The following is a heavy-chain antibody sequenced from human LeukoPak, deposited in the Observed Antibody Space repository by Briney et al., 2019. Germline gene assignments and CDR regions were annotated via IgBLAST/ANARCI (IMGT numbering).Heavy chain of an antibody. D-gene: IGHD5-12*01. V-gene: IGHV1-69*13. CDR3: ARGGYSGYDYRGYYSYYYMDV. CDR2: INPIFGTA. Sequence: SVKVSCKASGGTFSSYAISWVRQAPGQGLEWMGGINPIFGTANYAQKFQGRVTITADEYTSTAYMKLSSLRSEDTAVYYCARGGYSGYDYRGYYSYYYMDVWGKGTTVTIS. CDR1: GGTFSSYA. J-gene: IGHJ6*03.